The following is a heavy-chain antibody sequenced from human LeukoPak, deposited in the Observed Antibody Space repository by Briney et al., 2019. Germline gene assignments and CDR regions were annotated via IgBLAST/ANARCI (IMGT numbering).Heavy chain of an antibody. CDR2: IKQDGSEK. CDR3: ARAGIRGIVVDY. J-gene: IGHJ4*02. D-gene: IGHD3-10*01. CDR1: GFTFRSYW. Sequence: PGGSLRLSCAASGFTFRSYWMSWVRQTPGKGLEWVAKIKQDGSEKSYVDSVKGRFTISRDNAKDSLYLQMNSLRAEDTAVYYCARAGIRGIVVDYWGQGTLVTVSS. V-gene: IGHV3-7*04.